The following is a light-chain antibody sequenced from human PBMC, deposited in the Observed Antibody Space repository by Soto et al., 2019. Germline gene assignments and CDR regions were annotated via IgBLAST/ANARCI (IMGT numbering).Light chain of an antibody. CDR2: AAS. J-gene: IGKJ1*01. Sequence: IPMPQSSSSLSAAVGDRHSITWRASQGISSYFNWNPHNPWKAPKLLRYAASSLQSGVPSRFSGSGSGTDFTLTISSLQAEDFATYYCQQSYSTPPWTFGQGTKVDIK. CDR1: QGISSY. V-gene: IGKV1-39*01. CDR3: QQSYSTPPWT.